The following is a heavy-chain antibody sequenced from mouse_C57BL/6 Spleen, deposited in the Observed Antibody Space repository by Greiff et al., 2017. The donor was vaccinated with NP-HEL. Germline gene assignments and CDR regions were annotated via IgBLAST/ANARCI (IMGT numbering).Heavy chain of an antibody. CDR2: ISDGGSYT. Sequence: EVQGVESGGGLVKPGGSLKLSCAASGFTFSSYAMSWVRQTPEKRLEWVATISDGGSYTYYPDNVKGRFTISRDNAKNNLYLQMSHLKSEDTAMYYCARDGNWDYCDYWGQGTTLTVSS. D-gene: IGHD4-1*01. CDR3: ARDGNWDYCDY. CDR1: GFTFSSYA. J-gene: IGHJ2*01. V-gene: IGHV5-4*01.